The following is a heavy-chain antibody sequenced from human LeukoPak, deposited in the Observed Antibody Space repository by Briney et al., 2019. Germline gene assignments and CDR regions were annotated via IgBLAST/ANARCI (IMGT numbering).Heavy chain of an antibody. CDR3: ARNVDTAMVTSCPFDY. J-gene: IGHJ4*02. CDR1: GYTFTSYG. CDR2: ISAYNGNT. V-gene: IGHV1-18*01. D-gene: IGHD5-18*01. Sequence: GASVKVSCKASGYTFTSYGISWVRQAPGQGLEWMGWISAYNGNTNYSKKFQGRVAMTTDKSTNTAYMQLRRLRSDDAAVYYCARNVDTAMVTSCPFDYWGQGTLVTVSS.